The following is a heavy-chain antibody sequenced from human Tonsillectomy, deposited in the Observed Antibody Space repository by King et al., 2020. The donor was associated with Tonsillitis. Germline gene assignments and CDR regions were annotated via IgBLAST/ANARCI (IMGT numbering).Heavy chain of an antibody. V-gene: IGHV1-2*02. D-gene: IGHD6-13*01. Sequence: VQLVESGAEVKKPGASVKVSCTASGYTFTGYYMHWVRQAPGQGLEWMGWISPNSGGTNYAQKFQGRVTMTRDTSISTAYMELSRLRSDDTAVYYCAREGGVAAASSEAWFDPWGQGTLVTVSS. CDR2: ISPNSGGT. CDR1: GYTFTGYY. CDR3: AREGGVAAASSEAWFDP. J-gene: IGHJ5*02.